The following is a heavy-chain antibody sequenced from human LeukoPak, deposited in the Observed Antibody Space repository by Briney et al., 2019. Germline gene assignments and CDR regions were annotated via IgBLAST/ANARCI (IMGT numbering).Heavy chain of an antibody. V-gene: IGHV3-43*01. CDR3: AKSDEPRTVTGVWFDY. J-gene: IGHJ4*02. D-gene: IGHD4-17*01. Sequence: PGGSLRLSCAASGFTFDDYTMHWVRQAPGKGLEWVSLISWDGGSTYYADSVKGRFTISRDNSKNSLYLQMNSLRTEDTALYYCAKSDEPRTVTGVWFDYWGQGTLVTVSS. CDR2: ISWDGGST. CDR1: GFTFDDYT.